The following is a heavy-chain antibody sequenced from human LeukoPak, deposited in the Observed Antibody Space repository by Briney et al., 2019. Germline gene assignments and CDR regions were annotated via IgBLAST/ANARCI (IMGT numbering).Heavy chain of an antibody. V-gene: IGHV4-59*12. CDR2: IHYSGST. J-gene: IGHJ3*02. CDR1: GGSIIGSY. CDR3: ARDNPFDI. Sequence: SETLSLTCTVSGGSIIGSYWSWIRQPPGKGLESIGYIHYSGSTNYNPSLKSRVTISLDSPKNQFSLKLSSVTAADTAVYYCARDNPFDIWGQGTMVTVSS.